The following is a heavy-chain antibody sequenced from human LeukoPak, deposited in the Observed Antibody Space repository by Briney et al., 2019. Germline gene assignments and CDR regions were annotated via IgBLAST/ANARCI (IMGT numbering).Heavy chain of an antibody. V-gene: IGHV4-39*01. Sequence: PSETLSLTCTVSGGSISSSRYYWGWIRQPPGKGLEWIGGVYHSGSTYYNPSLKSRVTISVDTSKNQFSLKLSSVTATDTAVYYCARGIGAAAPWGQGTLVTVSS. CDR2: VYHSGST. D-gene: IGHD6-13*01. J-gene: IGHJ5*02. CDR3: ARGIGAAAP. CDR1: GGSISSSRYY.